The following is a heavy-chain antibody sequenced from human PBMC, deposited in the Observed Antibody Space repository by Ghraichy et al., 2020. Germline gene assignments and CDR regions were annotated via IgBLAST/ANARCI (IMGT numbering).Heavy chain of an antibody. V-gene: IGHV1-18*01. D-gene: IGHD2-2*02. CDR3: AASTYCRSISCYTGTEYYYGMDV. J-gene: IGHJ6*02. CDR1: GYTFTNYG. CDR2: ISANNHNT. Sequence: GESLNISCKASGYTFTNYGISWVRQAPGQGLEWMGWISANNHNTKPAQKVQGRVTMTTDTSKSTTYMELRSLRSDDTAVYYCAASTYCRSISCYTGTEYYYGMDVWGQGTTVLVS.